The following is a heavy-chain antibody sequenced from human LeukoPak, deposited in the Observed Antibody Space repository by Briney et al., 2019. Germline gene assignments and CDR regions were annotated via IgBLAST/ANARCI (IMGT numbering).Heavy chain of an antibody. J-gene: IGHJ5*02. D-gene: IGHD6-13*01. CDR1: GFTFSTYS. CDR2: ISSSSSTI. V-gene: IGHV3-48*01. Sequence: GGSLRLSCAASGFTFSTYSMNWVRQAPGKGLEWVSYISSSSSTIYYADSVKGRFTISRDNAKNSLYLQMNSLRAEDTAVYYCARDPIAAAGIGWFAPWGQGTLVTVSS. CDR3: ARDPIAAAGIGWFAP.